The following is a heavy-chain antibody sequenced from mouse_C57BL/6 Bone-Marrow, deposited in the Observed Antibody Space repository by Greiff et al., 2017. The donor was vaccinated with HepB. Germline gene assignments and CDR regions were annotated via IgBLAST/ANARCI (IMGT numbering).Heavy chain of an antibody. Sequence: EVQLQQSGPELVKPGASVKIPCKASGYTFTDYNMDWVKQSHGKSLEWIGDINPNNGGTIYNQKFKGKATLTVDKSSSTAYMELRSLTSEDTAVYYCARWGYYGSGAYWGQGTLVTVSA. CDR3: ARWGYYGSGAY. D-gene: IGHD1-1*01. CDR2: INPNNGGT. V-gene: IGHV1-18*01. J-gene: IGHJ3*01. CDR1: GYTFTDYN.